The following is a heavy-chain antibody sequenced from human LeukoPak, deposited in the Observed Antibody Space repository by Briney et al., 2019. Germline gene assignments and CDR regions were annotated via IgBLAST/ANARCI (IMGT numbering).Heavy chain of an antibody. CDR3: ARDYYDSSGYFYFDY. V-gene: IGHV3-11*04. J-gene: IGHJ4*02. CDR1: GFTFSDSY. Sequence: GGSLRLSCAASGFTFSDSYMTWIRQAPGKGLEWVSYISNSGSSIYYADSVKGRFTTSRDNAKSSLYLQMNSLRAEDTAVYYCARDYYDSSGYFYFDYWGQGTLVTVSS. CDR2: ISNSGSSI. D-gene: IGHD3-22*01.